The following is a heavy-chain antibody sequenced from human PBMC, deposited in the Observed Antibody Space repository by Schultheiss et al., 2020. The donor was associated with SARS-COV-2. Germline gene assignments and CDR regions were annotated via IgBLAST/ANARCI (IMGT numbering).Heavy chain of an antibody. D-gene: IGHD3-3*01. J-gene: IGHJ4*02. V-gene: IGHV4-4*02. Sequence: SETLSLTCAVSGGSISSSNWWSWVRQPPGKGLEWIGEIYHSGSTNYNPSLNSRVTISVDTSKNQFSLKLTSLTAADTAIYYCARGNDFVYFFDSWGQGTLVTVSS. CDR3: ARGNDFVYFFDS. CDR2: IYHSGST. CDR1: GGSISSSNW.